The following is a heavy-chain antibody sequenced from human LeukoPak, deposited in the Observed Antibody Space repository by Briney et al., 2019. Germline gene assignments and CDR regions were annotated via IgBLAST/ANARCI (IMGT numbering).Heavy chain of an antibody. CDR3: ARLGPGGYGDYGHYFDY. D-gene: IGHD4-17*01. Sequence: PSETLPLTCTVSGGSISSYYWSWIRQPPGKGLEWIGYIYTSGSTNYNPSLKSRVTISVDTSKDQFSLKLSSVTAADTAVYYCARLGPGGYGDYGHYFDYWGQGTLVTVSS. J-gene: IGHJ4*02. CDR2: IYTSGST. CDR1: GGSISSYY. V-gene: IGHV4-4*09.